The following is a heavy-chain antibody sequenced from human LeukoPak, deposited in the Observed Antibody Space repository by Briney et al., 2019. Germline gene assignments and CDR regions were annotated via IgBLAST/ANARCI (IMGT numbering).Heavy chain of an antibody. V-gene: IGHV1-2*02. CDR2: INPNSGGT. CDR3: ARDSGERGSGSYLIAY. Sequence: ASVKVSCKASGYTFTGYYMHWVRQAPGQGLEWMGWINPNSGGTNYAQKFQGRVTMTRDTPISTAYMELSRLRSDDTAVYYCARDSGERGSGSYLIAYWGQGTLVTVSS. CDR1: GYTFTGYY. D-gene: IGHD3-10*01. J-gene: IGHJ4*02.